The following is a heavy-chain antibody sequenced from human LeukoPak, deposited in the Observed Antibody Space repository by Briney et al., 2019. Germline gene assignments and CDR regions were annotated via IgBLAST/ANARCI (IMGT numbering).Heavy chain of an antibody. D-gene: IGHD5-12*01. J-gene: IGHJ6*03. CDR2: IYSGGST. CDR3: ARVVGYAYYYMDV. CDR1: GFTVSSNY. V-gene: IGHV3-66*02. Sequence: GGSLRLSCAASGFTVSSNYMSWVRQAPGKGLEWVSVIYSGGSTYYADSVKGRFTISRDNSKNTLYLQMNSLRAEDTAVYHCARVVGYAYYYMDVWGKGTTVTVSS.